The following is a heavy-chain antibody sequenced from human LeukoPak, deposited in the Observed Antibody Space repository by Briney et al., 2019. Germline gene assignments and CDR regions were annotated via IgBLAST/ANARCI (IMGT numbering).Heavy chain of an antibody. CDR1: GGTFRGFF. J-gene: IGHJ6*03. Sequence: SETLSLTCAVSGGTFRGFFWSWIRQPPGKGLEWIGEINHSGSTNYNPSLKSRVTISVDTSKNQFSLKLSSVTAADTAVYYCARVKRGSNNYYYYYYMDVWGKGTTVTVSS. D-gene: IGHD3-10*01. V-gene: IGHV4-34*01. CDR3: ARVKRGSNNYYYYYYMDV. CDR2: INHSGST.